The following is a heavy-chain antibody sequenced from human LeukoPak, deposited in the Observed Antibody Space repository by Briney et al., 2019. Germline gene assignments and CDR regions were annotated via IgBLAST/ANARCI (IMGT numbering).Heavy chain of an antibody. CDR1: GGSISSYF. CDR2: LYTSGST. CDR3: AREGVTIFGVVLGNWFDP. J-gene: IGHJ5*02. Sequence: SETLSLTCIVSGGSISSYFWSWIRQPAGKGLECIGRLYTSGSTNYNPTLKSRVTMSVDTSKNQFSLKLSSVTAADTAVYYCAREGVTIFGVVLGNWFDPWGQGTLVTVSS. D-gene: IGHD3-3*01. V-gene: IGHV4-4*07.